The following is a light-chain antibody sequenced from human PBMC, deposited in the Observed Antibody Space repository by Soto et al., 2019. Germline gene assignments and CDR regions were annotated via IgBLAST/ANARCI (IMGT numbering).Light chain of an antibody. V-gene: IGKV1-5*03. CDR2: KAS. CDR1: QSISSW. J-gene: IGKJ1*01. Sequence: DIQMTQSPSTLSASVGDSVTITCRASQSISSWLAWYQQKPGKAPKLLIYKASNLASGVPSRFSGSGSGTEFTLTISSLQPDDSATYYCQQYMWTFGQGTKVDIK. CDR3: QQYMWT.